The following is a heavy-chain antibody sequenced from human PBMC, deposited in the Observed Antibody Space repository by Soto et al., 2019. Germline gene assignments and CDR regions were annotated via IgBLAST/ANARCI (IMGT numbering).Heavy chain of an antibody. CDR2: IYWDDDK. CDR3: AHSPGSSSWYLNWFDP. D-gene: IGHD6-13*01. V-gene: IGHV2-5*02. CDR1: GFSLSTSGVG. J-gene: IGHJ5*02. Sequence: SGPTLVNTTQTLTLTCTFSGFSLSTSGVGVGWIRQPPGKALEWLAPIYWDDDKRYSPSLKSRLTITKDTSKNQVVLTMTNLDHVDTATYYCAHSPGSSSWYLNWFDPWGQGTLVTVSS.